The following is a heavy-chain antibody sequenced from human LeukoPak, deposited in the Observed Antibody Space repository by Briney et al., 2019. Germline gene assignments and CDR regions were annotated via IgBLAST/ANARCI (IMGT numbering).Heavy chain of an antibody. J-gene: IGHJ4*02. Sequence: SETLSLTCTVSGGSISSGGYYWSWLRQHPGKGLEWIGYIYYSGSTYYNPSLKSRVTISVDTSKNQFSLKLSSVTAADTAVYYCARRGAITMIFDYWGQGTLVTVSS. CDR2: IYYSGST. CDR3: ARRGAITMIFDY. D-gene: IGHD3-22*01. V-gene: IGHV4-31*03. CDR1: GGSISSGGYY.